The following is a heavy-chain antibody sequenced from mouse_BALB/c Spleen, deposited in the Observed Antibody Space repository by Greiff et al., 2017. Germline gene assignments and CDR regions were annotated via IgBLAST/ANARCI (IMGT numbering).Heavy chain of an antibody. CDR2: ISSGGGST. CDR1: GFAFSSYD. Sequence: VQLVESGGGLVKPGGSLKLSCAASGFAFSSYDMSWVRQTPEKRLEWVAYISSGGGSTYYPDTVKGRFTISRDNAKNTLYLQMSSLKSEDTAMYYCARRGYYPFYFDYWGQGTTLTVSS. D-gene: IGHD2-3*01. V-gene: IGHV5-12-1*01. J-gene: IGHJ2*01. CDR3: ARRGYYPFYFDY.